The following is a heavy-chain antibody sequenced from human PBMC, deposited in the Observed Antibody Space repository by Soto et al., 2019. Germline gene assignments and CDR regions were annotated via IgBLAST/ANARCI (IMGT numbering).Heavy chain of an antibody. V-gene: IGHV4-28*05. CDR1: GYSISSSNW. Sequence: SETLSLTCAVSGYSISSSNWWGWIRQPPGKGLEWIGYIYYSGSIYYNPSLKSRVTMSVDTSKNQFSLKLSSVTAVDTAVYYCARIGGTGDGPRHGWYFDLWGRGTLVTVSS. D-gene: IGHD7-27*01. J-gene: IGHJ2*01. CDR3: ARIGGTGDGPRHGWYFDL. CDR2: IYYSGSI.